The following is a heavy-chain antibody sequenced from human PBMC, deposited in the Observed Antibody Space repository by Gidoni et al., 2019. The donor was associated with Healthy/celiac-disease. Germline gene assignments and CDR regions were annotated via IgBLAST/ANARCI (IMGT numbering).Heavy chain of an antibody. J-gene: IGHJ1*01. CDR1: GFTFSNAW. CDR2: IKSKTDGGTT. CDR3: TTDLPPASLWFGEFSAEYFQH. Sequence: EVQLVESGGGLVKPGGSLRLSCAASGFTFSNAWMSWVRQAPGKGLEWVGRIKSKTDGGTTDYAAPVKGRFTISRDDSKNTLYLQMNSLKTEDTAVYYCTTDLPPASLWFGEFSAEYFQHWGQGTLVTVSS. D-gene: IGHD3-10*01. V-gene: IGHV3-15*01.